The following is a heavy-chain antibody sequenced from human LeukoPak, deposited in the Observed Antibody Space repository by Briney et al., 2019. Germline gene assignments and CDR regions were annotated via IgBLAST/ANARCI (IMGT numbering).Heavy chain of an antibody. D-gene: IGHD6-13*01. V-gene: IGHV4-59*12. CDR1: GGSISSYY. CDR3: ARGGRVAAAGTGFDY. Sequence: PSETLSLTCTVSGGSISSYYWSWIRQPPGKGLEWIGYIYYSGSTNYNPSLKSRVTISVDTSKNQFSLKLSSVTAADTAVYYCARGGRVAAAGTGFDYWGQGTLVTVSS. CDR2: IYYSGST. J-gene: IGHJ4*02.